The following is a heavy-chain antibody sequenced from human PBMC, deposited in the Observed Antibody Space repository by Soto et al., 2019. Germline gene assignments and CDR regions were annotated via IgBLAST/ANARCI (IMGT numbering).Heavy chain of an antibody. CDR1: GFSLRGYS. J-gene: IGHJ4*02. CDR3: ARGAGYGDYGDY. V-gene: IGHV3-48*02. CDR2: ISGTGSSI. Sequence: EVQLVESGGGLVQPGGSLRLSCAASGFSLRGYSMSWVRQAPGKGLEWVSYISGTGSSIYADSVKGRFTISRDNAKHSVYLQMNSLGDDDTAVYYCARGAGYGDYGDYWGQGTLVTVSS. D-gene: IGHD4-17*01.